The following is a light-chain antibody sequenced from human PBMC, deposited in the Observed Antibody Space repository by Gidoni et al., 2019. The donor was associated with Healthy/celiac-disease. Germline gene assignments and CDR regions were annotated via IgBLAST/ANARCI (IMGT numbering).Light chain of an antibody. CDR3: QAWDSSTVV. CDR2: QDS. J-gene: IGLJ2*01. Sequence: SYELTQPPAVSVSPGQTASITCPGDKLGDKYACWYQQKTGQSTVPVIDQDSKRPSGIPERFSGSNSGNTATLTISETQAMDEADYYCQAWDSSTVVFGGGTKLTVL. V-gene: IGLV3-1*01. CDR1: KLGDKY.